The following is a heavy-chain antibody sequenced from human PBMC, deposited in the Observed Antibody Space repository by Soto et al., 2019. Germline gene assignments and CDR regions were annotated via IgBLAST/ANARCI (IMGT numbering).Heavy chain of an antibody. CDR2: IYHSGTT. D-gene: IGHD2-15*01. CDR1: GASISDNW. CDR3: ARHVAVPRTRGFDY. V-gene: IGHV4-4*02. Sequence: QVQLQESGPGLVKPSGTLSLTCAVSGASISDNWWSWVRQPPGKGLEWTGEIYHSGTTTYNPSLKSRVIISVDKSASQISLTLNSVTAADTAIYYCARHVAVPRTRGFDYWGQGTPVTVSS. J-gene: IGHJ4*02.